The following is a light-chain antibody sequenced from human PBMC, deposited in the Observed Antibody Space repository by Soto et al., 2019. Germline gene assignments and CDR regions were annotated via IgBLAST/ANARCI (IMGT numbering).Light chain of an antibody. V-gene: IGKV3-15*01. Sequence: EIVMTQSPATLSVSPGESATLSCRASQSVSANLAWYQQKPGQAPRIRIYGTSTMATGIPARFSGSVSGTEFTLTISGLQSEDFAVYYCQQYDNWPTFGPGTKVDLK. CDR1: QSVSAN. J-gene: IGKJ3*01. CDR3: QQYDNWPT. CDR2: GTS.